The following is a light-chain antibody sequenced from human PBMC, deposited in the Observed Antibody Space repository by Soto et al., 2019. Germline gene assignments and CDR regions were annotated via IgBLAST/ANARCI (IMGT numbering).Light chain of an antibody. CDR1: SSDVGGYNY. CDR3: SSYTSSSTHYV. J-gene: IGLJ1*01. Sequence: QSVLTQPASVSGSPGQSITISCTGTSSDVGGYNYVSWYQQHPGKAPKLMIYDVSNRPSGVSNRLSGSKSGNTASLTISGLQAEDEADYYCSSYTSSSTHYVFGTGTKLTVL. V-gene: IGLV2-14*01. CDR2: DVS.